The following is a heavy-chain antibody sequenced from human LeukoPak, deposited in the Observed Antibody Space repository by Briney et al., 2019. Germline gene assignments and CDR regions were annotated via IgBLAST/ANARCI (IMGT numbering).Heavy chain of an antibody. CDR1: GFTFDDYG. D-gene: IGHD3-3*01. Sequence: GGSLRLSCATSGFTFDDYGMSWVRQAPGKGLEWVGRIKSKTDGGTTDYAAPVKGRFTISRDDSKNTLYLQMNSLKTEDTAVYYCTTNRYYDFWSGYYPPSFDYWGQGTLVTVSS. J-gene: IGHJ4*02. CDR3: TTNRYYDFWSGYYPPSFDY. V-gene: IGHV3-15*01. CDR2: IKSKTDGGTT.